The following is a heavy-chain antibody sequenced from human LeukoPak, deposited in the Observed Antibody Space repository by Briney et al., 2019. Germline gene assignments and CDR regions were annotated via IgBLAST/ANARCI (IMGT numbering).Heavy chain of an antibody. CDR1: GGSISSGGYY. CDR2: TYYSGST. CDR3: AREYDTRFDY. Sequence: SETLSLTCTVSGGSISSGGYYWSWIRQHPGKGLEWIGYTYYSGSTYYNPSLKSRVTISVDTSKNQFSLKLSSVTAADTAVYYCAREYDTRFDYWGQGTLVTVSS. D-gene: IGHD3-22*01. J-gene: IGHJ4*02. V-gene: IGHV4-31*03.